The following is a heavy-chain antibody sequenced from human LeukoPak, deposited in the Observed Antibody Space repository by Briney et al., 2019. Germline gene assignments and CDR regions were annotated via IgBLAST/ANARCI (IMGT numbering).Heavy chain of an antibody. CDR1: GGSFSGYY. Sequence: SETLSLTCAVYGGSFSGYYWSRIRQPPGKGLEWIGYIYYSGSTNYNPSLKSRVTISVDTSKNQFSLKLSSVTAADTAVYYCARALPGGGYYYYYYYGMDVWGQGTTVTVSS. CDR2: IYYSGST. CDR3: ARALPGGGYYYYYYYGMDV. D-gene: IGHD3-22*01. V-gene: IGHV4-59*01. J-gene: IGHJ6*02.